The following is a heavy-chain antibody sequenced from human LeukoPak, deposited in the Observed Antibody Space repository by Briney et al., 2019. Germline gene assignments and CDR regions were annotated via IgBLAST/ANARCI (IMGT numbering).Heavy chain of an antibody. CDR3: ARDRGWLQYIDY. V-gene: IGHV3-20*04. Sequence: PGGSLRLSCAASGFTFGEYGMSWVRQAPGKGLEWVSSINWNGGNTAYADSVKGRFTISRDTAKDSLYLQLNSLRAEDTALYYCARDRGWLQYIDYWGQGTLVTVSS. D-gene: IGHD5-24*01. CDR1: GFTFGEYG. CDR2: INWNGGNT. J-gene: IGHJ4*02.